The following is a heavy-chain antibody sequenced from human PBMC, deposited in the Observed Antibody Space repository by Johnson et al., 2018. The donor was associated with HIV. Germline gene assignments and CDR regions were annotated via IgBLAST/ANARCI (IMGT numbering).Heavy chain of an antibody. CDR1: GFTVSSNF. Sequence: MLLVESEGGLVQPGGSLRLSCTASGFTVSSNFMSWVRQAPGMGLKWVAIIQSGGGTYHADSVKGRFTISRDNSKNTLYLQMTSLRAEDTAVYYCARRAIRDAFDIWGQGTMVTVSS. V-gene: IGHV3-66*01. CDR2: IQSGGGT. CDR3: ARRAIRDAFDI. J-gene: IGHJ3*02.